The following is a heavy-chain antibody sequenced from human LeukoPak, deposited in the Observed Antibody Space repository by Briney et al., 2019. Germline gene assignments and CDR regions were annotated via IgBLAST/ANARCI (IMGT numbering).Heavy chain of an antibody. CDR2: IYYSGST. Sequence: SETLSLTCTVSGGPITKNNYYRGWIRHPPGKSLEWIGSIYYSGSTYYNPSLESRVTISVDASKNQFSLKVRSVTAADTAVYYCARGLGLPQLDYWGQGTLVTVSS. J-gene: IGHJ4*02. V-gene: IGHV4-39*02. CDR1: GGPITKNNYY. D-gene: IGHD1-7*01. CDR3: ARGLGLPQLDY.